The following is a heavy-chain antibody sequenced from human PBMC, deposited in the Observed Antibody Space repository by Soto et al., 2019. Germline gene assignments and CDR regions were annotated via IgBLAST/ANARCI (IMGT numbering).Heavy chain of an antibody. CDR1: GYTFSNYG. V-gene: IGHV1-18*01. CDR2: VTGDSGNT. Sequence: QVHLVQSGGEVKKPGASVKISCQTSGYTFSNYGITWVRQAPGQGLEWVGWVTGDSGNTNYAQNMEGRVTMTTDASTATADMELRNLRSDDTATYYCARGTGLNDGSDLWGQGTVVSVSS. CDR3: ARGTGLNDGSDL. J-gene: IGHJ3*01.